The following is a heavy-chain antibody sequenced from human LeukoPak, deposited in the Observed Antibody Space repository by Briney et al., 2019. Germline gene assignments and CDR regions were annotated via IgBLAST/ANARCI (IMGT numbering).Heavy chain of an antibody. V-gene: IGHV4-59*01. J-gene: IGHJ3*02. Sequence: PSETLSLTCTVSGGSISSYYWSWIRQPPGKGLEWIGYIYYSGSTNYNPSLKSRVTISVDTSKNQFSLMLSSVTAADTAVYYCARDGPYYYDSSGYGAFDIWGQGTMVTASS. CDR1: GGSISSYY. CDR3: ARDGPYYYDSSGYGAFDI. D-gene: IGHD3-22*01. CDR2: IYYSGST.